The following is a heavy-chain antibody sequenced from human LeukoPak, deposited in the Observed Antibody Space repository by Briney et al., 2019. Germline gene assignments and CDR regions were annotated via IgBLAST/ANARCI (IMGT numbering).Heavy chain of an antibody. Sequence: GGSLRLSCVVSGFTVSNNYMSWVRQAPRKGLGWVSLIYSGGSTYYADSVKGRFTISRDNAKNSLYLQMNSLRAEDTAVYYCARDTVLVAGTGGIDYWGQGTLVTVSS. CDR1: GFTVSNNY. CDR2: IYSGGST. D-gene: IGHD6-19*01. J-gene: IGHJ4*02. CDR3: ARDTVLVAGTGGIDY. V-gene: IGHV3-66*01.